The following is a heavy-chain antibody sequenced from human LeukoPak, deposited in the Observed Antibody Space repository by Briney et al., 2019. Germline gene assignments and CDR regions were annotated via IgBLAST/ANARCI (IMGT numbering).Heavy chain of an antibody. Sequence: VISYDGSNKYYADSVKGRFTISRDNSKNTLYLQMNSLRAEDTAVYYCARGSYYYDSSGYYDYWGQGTLVTVSS. V-gene: IGHV3-30-3*01. D-gene: IGHD3-22*01. J-gene: IGHJ4*02. CDR3: ARGSYYYDSSGYYDY. CDR2: ISYDGSNK.